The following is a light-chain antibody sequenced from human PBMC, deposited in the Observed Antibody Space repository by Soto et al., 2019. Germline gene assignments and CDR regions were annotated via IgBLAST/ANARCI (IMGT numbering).Light chain of an antibody. J-gene: IGKJ4*02. V-gene: IGKV3-11*01. CDR2: DAS. CDR1: QSVSGY. CDR3: QKRSNWPYLP. Sequence: EIVLTQSPDTLSFSPGEIATLSCRASQSVSGYLGWYQQKPGQAPRLLIYDASNRAYGVPARFRGSVSGTNVTLTIASLEPDDVAVYYCQKRSNWPYLPFGGGTWV.